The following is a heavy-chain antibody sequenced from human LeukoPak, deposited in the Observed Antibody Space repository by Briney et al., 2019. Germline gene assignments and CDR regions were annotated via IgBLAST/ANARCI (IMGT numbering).Heavy chain of an antibody. J-gene: IGHJ4*02. D-gene: IGHD3-22*01. Sequence: GGSLRLSCAASGFTFSDYYMSWIRQAPGKGLGWVSYISSSGSTLYYADSVKGRFTISRDNAKNSLYLQMNSLRAEDTAVYYCAREAYDSSGAHLDYWGQGTLVTVSS. CDR2: ISSSGSTL. V-gene: IGHV3-11*01. CDR1: GFTFSDYY. CDR3: AREAYDSSGAHLDY.